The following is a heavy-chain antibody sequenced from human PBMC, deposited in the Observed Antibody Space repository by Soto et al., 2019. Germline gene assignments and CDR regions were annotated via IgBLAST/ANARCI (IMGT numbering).Heavy chain of an antibody. CDR3: ARQPTTGDTDLWFDP. CDR2: IFYSGST. V-gene: IGHV4-39*01. J-gene: IGHJ5*02. D-gene: IGHD2-21*01. Sequence: PSETLSLTCSVSGGSISTSRSYWAWIRQPPGKGLEWLANIFYSGSTFYNPSLASRVSVSVDTSKNEFSLKLRSVTAAETAVYYCARQPTTGDTDLWFDPWGQGTLVTVSS. CDR1: GGSISTSRSY.